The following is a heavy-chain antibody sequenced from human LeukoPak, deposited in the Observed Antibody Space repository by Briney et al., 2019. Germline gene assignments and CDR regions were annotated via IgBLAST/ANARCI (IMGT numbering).Heavy chain of an antibody. J-gene: IGHJ5*01. D-gene: IGHD1-26*01. V-gene: IGHV3-33*06. CDR1: GFTFSDYG. CDR2: IWYDGTNK. Sequence: GRSLRLSCATSGFTFSDYGIHWVRQAPGKGLERVAVIWYDGTNKYYGDSVKGRFTISRDNSKNTPYLQMNSLRAEDTAVYYCAKDRGSYSTTADSWGQGTLVTVSS. CDR3: AKDRGSYSTTADS.